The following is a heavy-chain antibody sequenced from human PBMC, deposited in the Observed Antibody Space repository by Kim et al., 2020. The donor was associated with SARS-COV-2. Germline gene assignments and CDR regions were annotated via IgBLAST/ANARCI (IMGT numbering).Heavy chain of an antibody. CDR3: ATVLFRNYGSGRWWFDP. D-gene: IGHD3-10*01. CDR2: FDPEDGET. J-gene: IGHJ5*02. V-gene: IGHV1-24*01. Sequence: ASVKVSCKVSGYTLTELSMHWVRQAPGKGLEWMGGFDPEDGETIYAQKFQGRVTMTEDTSTDTAYMELSSLRSEDTAVYYCATVLFRNYGSGRWWFDPWGQGTLVTVSS. CDR1: GYTLTELS.